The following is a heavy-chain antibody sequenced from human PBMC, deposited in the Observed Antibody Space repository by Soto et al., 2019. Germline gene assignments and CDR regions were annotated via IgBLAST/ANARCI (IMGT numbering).Heavy chain of an antibody. D-gene: IGHD3-9*01. CDR1: GYTFTHFY. CDR2: ISPHNFNT. Sequence: QVHLEQSGAEVKKPGDSVKVSCKASGYTFTHFYITRVRQAPGQGLEWMGAISPHNFNTNFAQKFQGRVTLTTDTSTNTAYMELRSLTSDDTAVYYCARDEGGYDILTGYYKAHHFDYWGQGVLVTDSS. J-gene: IGHJ4*02. V-gene: IGHV1-18*01. CDR3: ARDEGGYDILTGYYKAHHFDY.